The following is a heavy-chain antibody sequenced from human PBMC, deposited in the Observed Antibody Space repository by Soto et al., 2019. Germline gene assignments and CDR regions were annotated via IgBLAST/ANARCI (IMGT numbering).Heavy chain of an antibody. CDR1: GGTVSSYA. V-gene: IGHV1-69*06. J-gene: IGHJ6*02. D-gene: IGHD2-2*01. Sequence: ASVKVSCKASGGTVSSYAISWVRQAPGQGLEWMGGIIPIFGTANYAQKFQGRVTITADKSTSTAYMELSSLRSEDTAVYYCARYVPAAGFHYYYYYGMDVWGQGTTVTV. CDR3: ARYVPAAGFHYYYYYGMDV. CDR2: IIPIFGTA.